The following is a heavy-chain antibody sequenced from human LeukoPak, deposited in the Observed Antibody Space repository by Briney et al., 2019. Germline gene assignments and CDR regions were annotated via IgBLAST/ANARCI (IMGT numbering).Heavy chain of an antibody. CDR2: IKSDGSST. J-gene: IGHJ2*01. CDR3: ARDGSSSSYWHLDL. CDR1: GFTFSSYW. Sequence: GGSLRLSCAASGFTFSSYWMHWVRQAPGKGLVWVSRIKSDGSSTSYADSVKGRFTISRDNAKNTLSLQMNSLRAEDSAVYYCARDGSSSSYWHLDLWGRGTLVTVSS. V-gene: IGHV3-74*01. D-gene: IGHD6-19*01.